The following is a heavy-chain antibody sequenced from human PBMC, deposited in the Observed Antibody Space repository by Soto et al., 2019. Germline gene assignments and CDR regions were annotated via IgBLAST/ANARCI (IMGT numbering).Heavy chain of an antibody. D-gene: IGHD2-15*01. CDR1: GGSIATSNYY. Sequence: SETLSLTCSVSGGSIATSNYYWGWIRQPPGKGLEWIGSVYYSGSTYYSPSLKSRVTISVDTSKSLFSLKLSSVTAADTAVYYCARHGPYDGSCLFDYWGQGTRVTVSS. J-gene: IGHJ4*02. CDR2: VYYSGST. CDR3: ARHGPYDGSCLFDY. V-gene: IGHV4-39*01.